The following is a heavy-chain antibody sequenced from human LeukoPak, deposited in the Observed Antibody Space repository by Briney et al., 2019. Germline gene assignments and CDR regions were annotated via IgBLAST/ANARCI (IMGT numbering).Heavy chain of an antibody. Sequence: GGSLRLSCAASGFAFSTYAMHWVRQAPGKGLEWVAAISYDGSVKYYADSVKGRFTISRDNSKNTLYLQMNSLRAEDTAVYYCAESGYSSSWYPNYWGQGTLVTVSS. D-gene: IGHD6-13*01. CDR2: ISYDGSVK. CDR1: GFAFSTYA. CDR3: AESGYSSSWYPNY. V-gene: IGHV3-30-3*01. J-gene: IGHJ4*02.